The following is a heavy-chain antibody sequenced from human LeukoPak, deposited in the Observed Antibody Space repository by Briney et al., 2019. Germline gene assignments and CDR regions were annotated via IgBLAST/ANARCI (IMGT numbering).Heavy chain of an antibody. CDR1: GFSLSTSGVG. D-gene: IGHD1/OR15-1a*01. Sequence: SGPTLVNPTQTLTLTCTFSGFSLSTSGVGVGWIRQPPGKALEWLALIYWDDDKPYSPSLKSRLTITKDTTKNQVILTMTNTDPVDTATYYCARRRGTVGDGNAFDIWGQGTMVTVSS. CDR3: ARRRGTVGDGNAFDI. J-gene: IGHJ3*02. V-gene: IGHV2-5*02. CDR2: IYWDDDK.